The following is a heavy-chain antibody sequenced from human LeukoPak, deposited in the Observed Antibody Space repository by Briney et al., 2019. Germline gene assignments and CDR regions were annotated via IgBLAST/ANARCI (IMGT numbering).Heavy chain of an antibody. Sequence: PSETLSLTCTVSGGSISSYYWSWIRQPAGKGLEWIGRIYTSGSTNYNPSLKSRVTMSVDTSKNQFSLKLSSVTAADTAVYYCARESALGYCSSTSCSDYYYYYVDVWGKGTTVTVSS. CDR3: ARESALGYCSSTSCSDYYYYYVDV. CDR2: IYTSGST. CDR1: GGSISSYY. D-gene: IGHD2-2*01. J-gene: IGHJ6*03. V-gene: IGHV4-4*07.